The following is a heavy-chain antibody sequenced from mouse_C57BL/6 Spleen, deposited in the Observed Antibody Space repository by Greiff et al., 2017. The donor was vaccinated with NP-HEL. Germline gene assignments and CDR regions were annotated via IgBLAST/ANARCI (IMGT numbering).Heavy chain of an antibody. D-gene: IGHD1-1*01. CDR1: GYTFTSYW. Sequence: QVQLQQPGAELVRPGTSVKLSCKASGYTFTSYWMHWVKQRPGQGLEWIGVIDPSDSYTNYNQKFKGKATLTVDTSSSTAYMQLSSLTSGDSAVYYGARRGHYGSSYWYFDVWGKGTTVTVSS. CDR2: IDPSDSYT. J-gene: IGHJ1*03. V-gene: IGHV1-59*01. CDR3: ARRGHYGSSYWYFDV.